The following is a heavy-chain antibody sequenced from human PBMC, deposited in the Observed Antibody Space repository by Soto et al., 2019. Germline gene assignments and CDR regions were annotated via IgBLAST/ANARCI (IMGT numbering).Heavy chain of an antibody. J-gene: IGHJ5*02. CDR3: ARDSQHVWFDP. V-gene: IGHV1-18*01. CDR2: ISPYNENT. Sequence: ASVKVSCKTSGYIFNNYGISWVRQAPGQGLEWMGWISPYNENTNYAQKFQGRVTVTTDTSTRTAYMELRSLRSDDTAVYYCARDSQHVWFDPWGQGTPVTVSS. CDR1: GYIFNNYG. D-gene: IGHD6-13*01.